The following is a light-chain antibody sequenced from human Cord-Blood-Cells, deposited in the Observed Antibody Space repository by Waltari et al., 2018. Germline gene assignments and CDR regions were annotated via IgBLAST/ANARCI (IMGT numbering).Light chain of an antibody. CDR3: QQYYSYPLT. J-gene: IGKJ4*01. CDR2: AAS. V-gene: IGKV1-8*01. Sequence: AIRITQSPSSLSASTGDRVTITCRASQGISSYLAWYQQKPGKAPKLLIYAASTLQSGVPSRFSGSGSGTDFTLTINCLQSVDFATYYCQQYYSYPLTFGGGTKVEIK. CDR1: QGISSY.